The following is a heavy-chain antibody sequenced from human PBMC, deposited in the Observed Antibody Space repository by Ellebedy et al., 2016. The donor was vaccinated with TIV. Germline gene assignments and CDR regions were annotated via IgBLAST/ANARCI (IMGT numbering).Heavy chain of an antibody. CDR1: GFTFSNYW. Sequence: PGGSLRLSCAASGFTFSNYWMHWVRQAPGKGLVWVSRITSDGTDRSYADSVKGRFTISRDNAKNTLYLQMNSLRAEDTAVYYCARVGAVAGTNHYYDMDVWGQGTTVTVSS. D-gene: IGHD6-19*01. CDR2: ITSDGTDR. J-gene: IGHJ6*02. CDR3: ARVGAVAGTNHYYDMDV. V-gene: IGHV3-74*01.